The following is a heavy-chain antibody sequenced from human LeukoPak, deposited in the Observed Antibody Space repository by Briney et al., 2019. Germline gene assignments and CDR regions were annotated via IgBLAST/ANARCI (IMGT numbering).Heavy chain of an antibody. CDR3: AKDQKYSSSWRSYYYYGMDV. V-gene: IGHV3-30*18. J-gene: IGHJ6*02. Sequence: PGGSLRLSCAASGFTFSSYGMHWVRQAPGKGLEWVAVISYDGSNKYYADSVKGRFTISRDNSKNTLYLQMNSLRAEETAVYYCAKDQKYSSSWRSYYYYGMDVWGQGTTVTVSS. CDR2: ISYDGSNK. D-gene: IGHD6-13*01. CDR1: GFTFSSYG.